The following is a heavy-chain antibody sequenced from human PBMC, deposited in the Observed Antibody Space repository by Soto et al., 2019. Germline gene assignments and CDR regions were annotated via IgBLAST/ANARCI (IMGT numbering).Heavy chain of an antibody. V-gene: IGHV1-69*02. CDR1: GGTFSSYS. D-gene: IGHD6-19*01. J-gene: IGHJ4*02. CDR3: ARVTAVAGNYFDY. CDR2: IIPLVDLS. Sequence: SVKVSCKASGGTFSSYSISWVRQAPGQGLEWMGRIIPLVDLSTYAQKLEGRVTITADKSASTAYMELSSLRSEDTAVYYCARVTAVAGNYFDYRGQGTQVTVSS.